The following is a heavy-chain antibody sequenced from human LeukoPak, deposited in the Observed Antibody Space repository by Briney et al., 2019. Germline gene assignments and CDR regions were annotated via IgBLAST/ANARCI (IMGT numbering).Heavy chain of an antibody. J-gene: IGHJ4*02. CDR1: GYTFTSYG. CDR3: ARLGVEMATIESLSDPFDY. Sequence: ASVKVSCKAAGYTFTSYGISWVRQAPGQGLEWMGWISAYNGNTNYAQKLQGRVTMTTDTSTSTAYMELSSLRSEDTAVYYCARLGVEMATIESLSDPFDYWGQGTLVTVSS. CDR2: ISAYNGNT. V-gene: IGHV1-18*04. D-gene: IGHD5-24*01.